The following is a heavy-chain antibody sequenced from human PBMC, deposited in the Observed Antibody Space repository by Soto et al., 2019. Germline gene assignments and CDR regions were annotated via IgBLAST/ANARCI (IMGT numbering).Heavy chain of an antibody. Sequence: ASVKVSCKASGGTFSSYAISWVRQAPGQGLEWMGGIIPIFGTANYAQKFQGRVTITADKSTSTAYMELSSLRSEDTAVYYCARVGSSGYYLDYWGQGTLVTVSS. V-gene: IGHV1-69*06. J-gene: IGHJ4*02. CDR1: GGTFSSYA. CDR2: IIPIFGTA. D-gene: IGHD3-22*01. CDR3: ARVGSSGYYLDY.